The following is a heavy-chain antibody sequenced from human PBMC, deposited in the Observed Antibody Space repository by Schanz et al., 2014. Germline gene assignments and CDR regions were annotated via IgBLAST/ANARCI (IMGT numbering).Heavy chain of an antibody. Sequence: QVQLVQSGAEVKKPGASVKVSCKAFGYSFTSYYIHWMRQAPGQGLEWLGRFTHISQKFQGRVTMTRDTSSTTAYMELNSLRSDDTAVYYCVRELSGGTFDYWGQGALVTVSS. D-gene: IGHD1-1*01. CDR3: VRELSGGTFDY. J-gene: IGHJ4*02. V-gene: IGHV1-2*06. CDR2: FT. CDR1: GYSFTSYY.